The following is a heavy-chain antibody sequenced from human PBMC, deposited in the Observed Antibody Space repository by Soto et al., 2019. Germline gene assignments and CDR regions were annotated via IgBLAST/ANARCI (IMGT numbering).Heavy chain of an antibody. Sequence: PGGSLRLSCAASGFTFSSYGMHWVRQAPGKGLEWVAVISYDGSKKYYADSVKGRFTISRDNSKNTLYLQMNSLRAEDTALYYCAKDQNYYDSGPLFQHWGQGTLVTVSS. V-gene: IGHV3-30*18. CDR3: AKDQNYYDSGPLFQH. J-gene: IGHJ1*01. CDR1: GFTFSSYG. D-gene: IGHD3-22*01. CDR2: ISYDGSKK.